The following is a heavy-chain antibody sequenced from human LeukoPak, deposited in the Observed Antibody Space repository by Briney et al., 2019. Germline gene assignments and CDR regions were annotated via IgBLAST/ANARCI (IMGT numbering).Heavy chain of an antibody. V-gene: IGHV3-48*01. J-gene: IGHJ4*02. CDR1: GFTFSSYS. D-gene: IGHD3-10*01. CDR2: ISSSSSTI. CDR3: ARVREVRGVIITNPYFDY. Sequence: GGSLRLSCAASGFTFSSYSMNWVRQAPGKGLEWVSYISSSSSTIYYADSVKGRFTISRDNAKNSLYLQMNSLRAEDTAVYYCARVREVRGVIITNPYFDYWGQGTLVTVSS.